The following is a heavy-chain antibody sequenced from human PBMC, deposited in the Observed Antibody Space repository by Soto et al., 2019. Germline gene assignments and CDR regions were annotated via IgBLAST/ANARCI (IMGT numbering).Heavy chain of an antibody. CDR1: GYMFAKYW. V-gene: IGHV5-51*01. Sequence: GESLKISCKGPGYMFAKYWIAWVLQMPGKGLEWMGIINPRDSDTRHSPSFQGQVTISADKSTSTAHLQWSSLRASDTAMYYCAIPDSGGWYRDWGQGTLVTVSS. CDR3: AIPDSGGWYRD. J-gene: IGHJ4*02. CDR2: INPRDSDT. D-gene: IGHD6-19*01.